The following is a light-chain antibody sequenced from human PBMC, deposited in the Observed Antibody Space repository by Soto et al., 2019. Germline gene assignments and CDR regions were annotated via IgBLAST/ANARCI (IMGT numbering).Light chain of an antibody. J-gene: IGLJ2*01. CDR1: SSDVGGYNY. V-gene: IGLV2-8*01. Sequence: QFVLTQPPSASGSPGQSVTISCTGTSSDVGGYNYVSWYQQHPGKAPKLMIYEVNKRPSGVPDRFSGSKSDNTASLTVSGLQAKDEAYYYCSSYAGSNYVIFGGGTKLTVL. CDR2: EVN. CDR3: SSYAGSNYVI.